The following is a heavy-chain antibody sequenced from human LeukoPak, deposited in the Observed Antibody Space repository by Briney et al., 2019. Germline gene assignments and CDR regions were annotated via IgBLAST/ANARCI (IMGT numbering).Heavy chain of an antibody. J-gene: IGHJ4*02. V-gene: IGHV3-30-3*01. CDR1: GFTFSSYA. CDR2: ISYDGSNK. CDR3: ARGDYGSGSYYNPDY. D-gene: IGHD3-10*01. Sequence: GGSLRLSCAASGFTFSSYAMHWVRQAPGKGLEWVAVISYDGSNKYYADSVKGRFTISRDNSKNTLYLQMNSLRAEDTAVYYCARGDYGSGSYYNPDYWGQGTLVTVSS.